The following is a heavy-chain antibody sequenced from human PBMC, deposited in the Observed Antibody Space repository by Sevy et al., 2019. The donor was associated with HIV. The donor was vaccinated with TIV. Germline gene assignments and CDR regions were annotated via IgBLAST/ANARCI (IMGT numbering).Heavy chain of an antibody. D-gene: IGHD3-22*01. CDR1: GGSISSYY. J-gene: IGHJ4*02. CDR3: ARGQYYDSSVYYYGGYYFDY. CDR2: IYYSGST. V-gene: IGHV4-59*01. Sequence: SETLSLTCTVSGGSISSYYWSWIRQPPGKGLEWFGYIYYSGSTNYNPSLKTRVTISVDTSKNQFSLKLSSVTAADTAVYYCARGQYYDSSVYYYGGYYFDYWGQGTLVTVSS.